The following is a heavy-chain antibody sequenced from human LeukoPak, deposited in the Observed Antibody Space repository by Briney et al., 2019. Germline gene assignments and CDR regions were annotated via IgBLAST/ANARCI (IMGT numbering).Heavy chain of an antibody. V-gene: IGHV4-30-4*08. J-gene: IGHJ3*02. D-gene: IGHD6-13*01. CDR2: IYYSGST. CDR3: ARAGSSSWYALAFDI. Sequence: PSQTLSLTCSVSGGSISSGDYYWSWIRQPPGKGLEWIGYIYYSGSTNYNPSLKSRVTISVDTSKNQFSLKLSSVTAADTAVYYCARAGSSSWYALAFDIWGQGTMVTVSS. CDR1: GGSISSGDYY.